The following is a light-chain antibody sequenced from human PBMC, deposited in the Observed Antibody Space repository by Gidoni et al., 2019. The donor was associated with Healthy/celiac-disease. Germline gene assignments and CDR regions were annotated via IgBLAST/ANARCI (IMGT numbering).Light chain of an antibody. V-gene: IGLV3-21*04. CDR2: YDS. CDR3: QVWDSSSDHVV. Sequence: SYVLTQPPSVSVAPGKTARITCGGHNIGSKSVHWYQQKPGQAPVLVIYYDSDRPSGIPERFSGSNSGNTATLTISRVEAGDEADYYCQVWDSSSDHVVFGGGTKLT. CDR1: NIGSKS. J-gene: IGLJ2*01.